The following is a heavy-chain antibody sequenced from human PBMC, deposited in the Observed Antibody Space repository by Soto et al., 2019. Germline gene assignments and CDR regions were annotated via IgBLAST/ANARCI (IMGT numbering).Heavy chain of an antibody. CDR3: ARVRGSGSYAAYYFDS. Sequence: LSLTCTVSGGSISNGGYYWNWVRQHPGKGLEWIGYIHYSGSTWYNPSLESRVTISVDTSKDQFSLKLRSVTAVDTAVYYCARVRGSGSYAAYYFDSWGQGTLVTVSS. CDR1: GGSISNGGYY. J-gene: IGHJ4*01. V-gene: IGHV4-31*03. D-gene: IGHD3-10*01. CDR2: IHYSGST.